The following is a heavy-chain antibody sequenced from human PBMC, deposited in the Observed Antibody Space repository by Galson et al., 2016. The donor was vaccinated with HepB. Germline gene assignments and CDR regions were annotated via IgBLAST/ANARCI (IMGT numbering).Heavy chain of an antibody. CDR2: ISTTTRYT. V-gene: IGHV3-21*01. CDR3: GSGEDSYHYGMDV. Sequence: SLRLSCAASGFSFSSYSMNWVRQAPGKGLEWVSSISTTTRYTSYADSVKGRFTISRDNPKNSLYLQMNSLRAEDTAVYYCGSGEDSYHYGMDVWGQGTTVTVSS. CDR1: GFSFSSYS. J-gene: IGHJ6*02. D-gene: IGHD3-10*01.